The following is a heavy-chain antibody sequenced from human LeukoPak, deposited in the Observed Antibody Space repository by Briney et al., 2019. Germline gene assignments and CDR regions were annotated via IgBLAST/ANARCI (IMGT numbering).Heavy chain of an antibody. V-gene: IGHV3-11*03. Sequence: GGSLRLSCAASGFTFSDYYMSWIRQAPGKGLEWVSYISSSSSYTNYADSVKGRFTISRDNSKNTLYLQMNSLRAEDRAVYYCAKNPTRRNYYYGMAVWGQGTTVTVS. J-gene: IGHJ6*02. CDR3: AKNPTRRNYYYGMAV. CDR2: ISSSSSYT. CDR1: GFTFSDYY. D-gene: IGHD3-10*01.